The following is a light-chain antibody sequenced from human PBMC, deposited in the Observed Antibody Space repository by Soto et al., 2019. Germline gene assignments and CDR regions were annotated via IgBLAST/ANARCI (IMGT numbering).Light chain of an antibody. J-gene: IGKJ1*01. CDR1: QGISNY. V-gene: IGKV1-27*01. CDR3: QQYNNWPPWT. Sequence: DIQMTQSPSSLSASVGDRFTITCRASQGISNYLAWYQQKPGKVPKLLIYAASTLQSGVPSRFSGSGSGTDFTLTISSLQSEDFAVYYCQQYNNWPPWTFGQATKVDIK. CDR2: AAS.